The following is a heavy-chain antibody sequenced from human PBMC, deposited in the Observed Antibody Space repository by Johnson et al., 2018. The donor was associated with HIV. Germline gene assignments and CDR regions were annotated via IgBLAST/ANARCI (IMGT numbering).Heavy chain of an antibody. CDR3: ARGREDF. Sequence: MLLVESGGGLVQPGGSLRLSCTASGFTFNSYWMSWVRQAPGKGLEWVANIKEDGSEKYYVDSVKGRFTISRDNAKNSLYLRMNSLRVDDTAVYYCARGREDFWGQGTMVTVSP. J-gene: IGHJ3*01. V-gene: IGHV3-7*01. D-gene: IGHD1-26*01. CDR1: GFTFNSYW. CDR2: IKEDGSEK.